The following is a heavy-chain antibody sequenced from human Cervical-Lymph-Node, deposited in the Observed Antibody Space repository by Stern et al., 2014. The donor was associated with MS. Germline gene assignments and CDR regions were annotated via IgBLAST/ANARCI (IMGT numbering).Heavy chain of an antibody. CDR1: GDSISSSS. D-gene: IGHD1-14*01. J-gene: IGHJ6*02. V-gene: IGHV4-59*01. CDR2: ISYIGNA. Sequence: QVQLQESGPGVVKPSETLSLTCAVSGDSISSSSWSWIRQPPGEGLEWIGYISYIGNANYNPSLKSRVTISVDTSKNQFSLKLSSVTAADTAGYYCARGKDNIILYGMDVWGQGTTVTVSS. CDR3: ARGKDNIILYGMDV.